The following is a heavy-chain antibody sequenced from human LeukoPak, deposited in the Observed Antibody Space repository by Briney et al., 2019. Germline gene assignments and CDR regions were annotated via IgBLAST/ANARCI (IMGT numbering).Heavy chain of an antibody. D-gene: IGHD3-16*02. Sequence: GGYLRLYCEASGFTFSSYTMSWVRQAPGKGLEWVANIKQDGSEKYYVDSVKGRFTISRDNAKNSLYLQMNSLRAEDTAVYYCARDLMDDYVWGSYRYTRYFDYWGQGTLVTVSS. V-gene: IGHV3-7*01. CDR2: IKQDGSEK. CDR3: ARDLMDDYVWGSYRYTRYFDY. CDR1: GFTFSSYT. J-gene: IGHJ4*02.